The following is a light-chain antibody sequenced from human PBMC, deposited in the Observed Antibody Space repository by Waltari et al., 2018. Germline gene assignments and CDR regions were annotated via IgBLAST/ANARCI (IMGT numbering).Light chain of an antibody. CDR2: RNN. J-gene: IGLJ1*01. V-gene: IGLV10-54*04. CDR3: SAWDSDLRGYV. Sequence: QAGLTQPPSVSKGLRQTATLSCTGHSNNVGKQRAAWLQQHQGQPPKLLSYRNNNRPSGISDRFSASRSGNPASLTITGLQPEDEADYYCSAWDSDLRGYVFGTGTKVTVL. CDR1: SNNVGKQR.